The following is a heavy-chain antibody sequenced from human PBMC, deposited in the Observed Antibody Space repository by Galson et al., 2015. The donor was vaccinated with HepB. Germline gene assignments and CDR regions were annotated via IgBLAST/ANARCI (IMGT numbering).Heavy chain of an antibody. CDR3: ARDQSSTGWSAFDY. Sequence: LRLSCAASGFTFNSYAMHWVRQAPGKGLEWVAVISYDGNNKYYADSVKGRFTISRDNSKNTLYLEMNNLRAEDTAVYYCARDQSSTGWSAFDYWGQGTLVTVSS. J-gene: IGHJ4*02. V-gene: IGHV3-30*04. CDR1: GFTFNSYA. D-gene: IGHD6-19*01. CDR2: ISYDGNNK.